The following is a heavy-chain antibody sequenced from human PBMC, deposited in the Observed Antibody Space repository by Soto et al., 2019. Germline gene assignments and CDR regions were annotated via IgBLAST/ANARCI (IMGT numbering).Heavy chain of an antibody. CDR1: GFTLSSYA. Sequence: QVQLVESGGGVVQPGRSLRVSCAASGFTLSSYAMHWVRQAPGKGLEWVAVISYDGSNKYYADSVKGRFTISRDSSKNTLYLQMNSLRAEDTAVYYCPRGRYGDSSSVGGGYYNGMDVWGQGTTVTVSS. J-gene: IGHJ6*02. V-gene: IGHV3-30-3*01. CDR3: PRGRYGDSSSVGGGYYNGMDV. D-gene: IGHD4-17*01. CDR2: ISYDGSNK.